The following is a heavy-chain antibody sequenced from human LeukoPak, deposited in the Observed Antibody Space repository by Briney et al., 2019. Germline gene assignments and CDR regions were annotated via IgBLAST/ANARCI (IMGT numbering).Heavy chain of an antibody. CDR3: ARDRVWTVLY. CDR2: INQDGSEK. D-gene: IGHD6-13*01. J-gene: IGHJ4*02. Sequence: GGSLRLSCAASGFTFSTYSMSWVRQAPGKGLEWVANINQDGSEKYHVDSVKGRFTISRDNAKNSLYLQLNSLRAEDTGVYYCARDRVWTVLYWGQGTLVTVSS. CDR1: GFTFSTYS. V-gene: IGHV3-7*01.